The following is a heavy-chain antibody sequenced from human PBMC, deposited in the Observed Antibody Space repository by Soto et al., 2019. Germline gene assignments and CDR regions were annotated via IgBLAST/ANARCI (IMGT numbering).Heavy chain of an antibody. CDR1: GFTFGTYS. CDR2: ISSSSTYI. V-gene: IGHV3-21*01. CDR3: AGELGIVGAFDI. Sequence: EVQLVESGGGLVKPGGSLRLSCAASGFTFGTYSMNWVRQAPGKGLEWVSSISSSSTYIYYADSVKGRFTISRDNAKNSLYLQMNSLRAEDTAVYYCAGELGIVGAFDIWGQGTMVTVSS. D-gene: IGHD7-27*01. J-gene: IGHJ3*02.